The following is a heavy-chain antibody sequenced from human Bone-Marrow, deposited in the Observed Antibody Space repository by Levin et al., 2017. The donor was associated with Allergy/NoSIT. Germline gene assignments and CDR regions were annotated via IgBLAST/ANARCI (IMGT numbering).Heavy chain of an antibody. J-gene: IGHJ4*02. Sequence: SCAASGFTFSSYAMSWVRQAPGKGLEWVSAISGSGGSTYYADSVKGRFTISRDNSKNTLYLQMNSLRAEDTAVYYCAKDYSSSWYYFDYWGQGTLVTVSS. V-gene: IGHV3-23*01. CDR1: GFTFSSYA. CDR3: AKDYSSSWYYFDY. D-gene: IGHD6-13*01. CDR2: ISGSGGST.